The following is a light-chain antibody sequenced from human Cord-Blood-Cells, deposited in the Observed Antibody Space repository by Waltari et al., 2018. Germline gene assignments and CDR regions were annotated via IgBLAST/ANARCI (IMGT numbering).Light chain of an antibody. J-gene: IGKJ4*01. CDR1: QSVLYSSNNKNY. CDR3: QQYYSTPLT. V-gene: IGKV4-1*01. Sequence: DIVMTQSPDSLAVSLGERATINCKSSQSVLYSSNNKNYLAWYNQKPGQPPKLLIYWASTRDSGVPDRFSGSGSETDFTLTISSLQAEDVAVYYCQQYYSTPLTFGGGTKVEIK. CDR2: WAS.